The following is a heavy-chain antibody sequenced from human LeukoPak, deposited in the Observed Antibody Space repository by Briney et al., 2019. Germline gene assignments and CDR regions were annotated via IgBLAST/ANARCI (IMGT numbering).Heavy chain of an antibody. V-gene: IGHV1-2*02. CDR1: GYTFTGYY. J-gene: IGHJ4*02. CDR2: INPNSGGT. Sequence: GASVKVSCKASGYTFTGYYMHWVRQAPGQGLGWMGWINPNSGGTNYAQKFQGRVTMTRDTSISTVYMELSSLRSEDTAVYYCARVSEDYGDQNLDYWGQGTLVTVSS. D-gene: IGHD4-17*01. CDR3: ARVSEDYGDQNLDY.